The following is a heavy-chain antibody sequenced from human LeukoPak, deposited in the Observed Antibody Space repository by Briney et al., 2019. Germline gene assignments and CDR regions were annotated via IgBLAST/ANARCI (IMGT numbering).Heavy chain of an antibody. D-gene: IGHD1-26*01. CDR1: GGSISSYY. CDR3: ARGESTFDI. J-gene: IGHJ3*02. V-gene: IGHV4-59*01. CDR2: MYNRGGST. Sequence: SGTLSLTCTVSGGSISSYYWSWIRQPPGKGLEWIGYMYNRGGSTNYNPSLKSRVTISVDTSKNQFSLKLSSVTAADTAVYYCARGESTFDIWGQGTMLTVSS.